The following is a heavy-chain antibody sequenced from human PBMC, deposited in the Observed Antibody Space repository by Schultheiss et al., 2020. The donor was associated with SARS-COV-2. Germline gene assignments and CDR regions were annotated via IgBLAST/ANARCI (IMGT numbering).Heavy chain of an antibody. CDR2: IYSGGST. V-gene: IGHV3-53*01. J-gene: IGHJ6*02. Sequence: GGSLRLSCAASGFTFSSYWMHWVRQAPGKGLVWVSVIYSGGSTYHADSVKGRFTISRDNSKNTLYLQMNSLRAEDTAVYYCARAPVARYGMDVWGQGTTVTVSS. D-gene: IGHD6-19*01. CDR3: ARAPVARYGMDV. CDR1: GFTFSSYW.